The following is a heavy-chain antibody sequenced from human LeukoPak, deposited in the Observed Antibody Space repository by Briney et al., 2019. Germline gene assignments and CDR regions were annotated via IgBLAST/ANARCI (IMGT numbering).Heavy chain of an antibody. V-gene: IGHV3-43*02. Sequence: GGSLRLSCAASGFTFNDYAMHWVRQAPGKGLECVSPISGDGGSTYYADSVKGRFTISRDNSKNSLYLQMNSLRTEDTALYYCSKDTRVAGTFQNWFDPWGEGTLVTVSS. CDR2: ISGDGGST. CDR3: SKDTRVAGTFQNWFDP. D-gene: IGHD6-19*01. CDR1: GFTFNDYA. J-gene: IGHJ5*02.